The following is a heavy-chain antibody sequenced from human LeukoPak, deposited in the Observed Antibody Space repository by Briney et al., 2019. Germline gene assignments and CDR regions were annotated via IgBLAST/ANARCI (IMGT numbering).Heavy chain of an antibody. CDR3: AISYRSSTSCYKYFDY. CDR1: GGSISSSSYY. D-gene: IGHD2-2*02. Sequence: PSETLSLTCTVSGGSISSSSYYWGWIRQPPGKGLEWIGSIYYSGSTYYNPSLKSRVTISVDTSKNQFSLKLSSVTAADTAVYYCAISYRSSTSCYKYFDYWGQGTLVTVSS. V-gene: IGHV4-39*01. J-gene: IGHJ4*02. CDR2: IYYSGST.